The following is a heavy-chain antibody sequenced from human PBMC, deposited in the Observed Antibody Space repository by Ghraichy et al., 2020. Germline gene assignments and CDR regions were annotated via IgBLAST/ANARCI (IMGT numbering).Heavy chain of an antibody. CDR3: ARLYQLLSGGMDV. D-gene: IGHD2-2*01. CDR1: GGSISSSSYY. J-gene: IGHJ6*02. V-gene: IGHV4-39*01. Sequence: SETLSLTCTVSGGSISSSSYYWGWIRQPPGKGLEWIGSIYYSGSTYYNPSLKSRVTISVDTSKNQFSLKLSSVTAADTAVYYCARLYQLLSGGMDVWGQGTTVTVSS. CDR2: IYYSGST.